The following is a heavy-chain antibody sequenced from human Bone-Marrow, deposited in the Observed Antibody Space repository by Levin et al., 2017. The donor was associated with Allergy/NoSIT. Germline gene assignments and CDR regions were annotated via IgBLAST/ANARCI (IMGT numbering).Heavy chain of an antibody. J-gene: IGHJ4*02. Sequence: AGESLKISFAASGFTFRHYTMNWVRQAPGKGLEWVSCITSSGDSTYYADSVKGRFTISRDNAKNSLYLQLNRLRDEDTAMYYCARDPARGYYDSSGYSGDHWGQGTLVTVSS. CDR2: ITSSGDST. CDR3: ARDPARGYYDSSGYSGDH. D-gene: IGHD3-22*01. CDR1: GFTFRHYT. V-gene: IGHV3-48*02.